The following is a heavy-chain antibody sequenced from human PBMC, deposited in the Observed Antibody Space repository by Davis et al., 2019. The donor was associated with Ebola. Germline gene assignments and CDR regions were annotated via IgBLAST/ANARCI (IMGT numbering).Heavy chain of an antibody. CDR3: ARDGVRGLYYYYYGMDV. CDR1: GYTFTSYA. Sequence: AASVKVSCKASGYTFTSYAMHWVRQAPGQGLEWMGGIIPIFGTANYAQKFQGRVTITADESTSTAYMGLSSLRSEDTAVYYCARDGVRGLYYYYYGMDVWGQGTTVTVSS. CDR2: IIPIFGTA. V-gene: IGHV1-69*13. J-gene: IGHJ6*02. D-gene: IGHD1-26*01.